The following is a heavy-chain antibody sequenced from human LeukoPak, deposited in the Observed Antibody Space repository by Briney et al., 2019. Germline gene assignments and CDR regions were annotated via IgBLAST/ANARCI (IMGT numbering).Heavy chain of an antibody. CDR2: INPSGGST. D-gene: IGHD6-13*01. V-gene: IGHV1-46*01. CDR3: ATSGAAAGTMWWFDP. CDR1: GYTFTSYY. Sequence: GASVKVSCKASGYTFTSYYMHWVRQAPGQGLEWMGIINPSGGSTSYAQKFQGRVTMTRDTSTSTVYMELSSLRSEDTAVYYCATSGAAAGTMWWFDPWGQGTLVTVSS. J-gene: IGHJ5*02.